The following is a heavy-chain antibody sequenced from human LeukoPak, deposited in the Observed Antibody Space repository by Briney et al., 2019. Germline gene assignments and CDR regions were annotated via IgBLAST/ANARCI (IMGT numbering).Heavy chain of an antibody. D-gene: IGHD6-19*01. CDR3: ARDPHEFSSGWSHFDY. CDR2: TNTYNGNT. V-gene: IGHV1-18*01. CDR1: GYTFTNHG. J-gene: IGHJ4*02. Sequence: ASVKVSCKASGYTFTNHGISWVRQAPGQGLEWMGWTNTYNGNTNYAQKLRGRVTMTTDTSTSTAYMELRSLRSDDTAVYYCARDPHEFSSGWSHFDYWGQGTLVTVSS.